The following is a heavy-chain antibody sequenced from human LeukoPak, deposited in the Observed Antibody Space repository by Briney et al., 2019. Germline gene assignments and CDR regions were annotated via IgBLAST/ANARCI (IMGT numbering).Heavy chain of an antibody. V-gene: IGHV1-18*01. CDR1: GYTFTSYG. Sequence: ASVKVSCKASGYTFTSYGISWVRQAPGQGLEWMGWISAYNGNTNYAQKLQGRVTMTTDTSTSTAYMELRSLRSDDTAVYYCARDVGNIVVVPAGWFDPWGQGTLVTVSS. D-gene: IGHD2-2*01. CDR2: ISAYNGNT. J-gene: IGHJ5*02. CDR3: ARDVGNIVVVPAGWFDP.